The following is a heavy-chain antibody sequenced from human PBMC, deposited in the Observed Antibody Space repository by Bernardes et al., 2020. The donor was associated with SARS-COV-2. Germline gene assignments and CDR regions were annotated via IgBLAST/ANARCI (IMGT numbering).Heavy chain of an antibody. CDR1: GFTFSSYW. D-gene: IGHD3-3*01. CDR3: ARDPATNYDFWSGYYSLYYYGMDV. Sequence: GGYRRLSSAASGFTFSSYWMSWVRQAPGKGLEWVANIKQDGSEKYYVDSVKGRFTISRDNAKNSLYLQMNSLRAEDTAVYSCARDPATNYDFWSGYYSLYYYGMDVWGQGTTVTVSS. V-gene: IGHV3-7*01. CDR2: IKQDGSEK. J-gene: IGHJ6*02.